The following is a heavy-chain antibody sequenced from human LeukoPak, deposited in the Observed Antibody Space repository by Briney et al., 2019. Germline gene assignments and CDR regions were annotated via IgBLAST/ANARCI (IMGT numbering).Heavy chain of an antibody. CDR2: IYYSGST. J-gene: IGHJ4*02. CDR1: GGSISSYY. CDR3: ARLTSLTFFDY. V-gene: IGHV4-59*08. Sequence: SETLSLTCTVSGGSISSYYWSWIRQPPGKGLEWIGYIYYSGSTNYNPSLKSRVTISVDMSRNQFSLKLSSVTDADTAVYYCARLTSLTFFDYWGQGTLVTVSS. D-gene: IGHD4/OR15-4a*01.